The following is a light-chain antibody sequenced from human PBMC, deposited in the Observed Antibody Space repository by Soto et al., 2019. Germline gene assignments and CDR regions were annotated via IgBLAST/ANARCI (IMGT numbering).Light chain of an antibody. CDR3: QQRSNWPPVIT. V-gene: IGKV3-11*01. Sequence: EIVLTQSPATLSLSPGDRATLSCRASQTFSSHLAWYQQKPGQAPRLLIYDASKRATGIPARFSGRGSGTDCTLTISSLESEDFAVYYCQQRSNWPPVITFGQGTRLEIK. CDR1: QTFSSH. CDR2: DAS. J-gene: IGKJ5*01.